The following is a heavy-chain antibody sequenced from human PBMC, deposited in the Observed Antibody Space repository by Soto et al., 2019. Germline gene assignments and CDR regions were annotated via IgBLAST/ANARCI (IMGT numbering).Heavy chain of an antibody. CDR3: ARDEGRYGMDV. Sequence: GGSLRLSCAASGFTFSSYGLHWVRQAPGKGLEWVAVIWFDGSNKYYADSVKGRFTISRDNSKNTLFLQMNSLRAEDTAVYFCARDEGRYGMDVWGQGTTVTVS. J-gene: IGHJ6*02. CDR1: GFTFSSYG. CDR2: IWFDGSNK. V-gene: IGHV3-33*01.